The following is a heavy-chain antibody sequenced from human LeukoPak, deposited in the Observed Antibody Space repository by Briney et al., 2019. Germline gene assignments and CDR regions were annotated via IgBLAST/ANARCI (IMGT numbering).Heavy chain of an antibody. J-gene: IGHJ4*02. D-gene: IGHD5-18*01. Sequence: PGGSLRLSCAASGFTFSSYAMFWVRQAPGKGREWVTIISKDGSDTFYADSVKGRFTISRDNSKNTLYLQLNSLTTEDTALYYCARGLEKGYSYGIDYWGQGTLVTVSS. V-gene: IGHV3-30-3*01. CDR1: GFTFSSYA. CDR2: ISKDGSDT. CDR3: ARGLEKGYSYGIDY.